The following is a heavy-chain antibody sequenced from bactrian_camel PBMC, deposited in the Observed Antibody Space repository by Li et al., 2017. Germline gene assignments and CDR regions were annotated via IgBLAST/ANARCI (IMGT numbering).Heavy chain of an antibody. V-gene: IGHV3S53*01. Sequence: HVQLVESGGGSVQGGGYLRLSCAASGVTRSIKSIGWFHQGPGKAREGVARIDSDGSTHYTESVKDRFTISKDNAKNMLYLQMNSLKPEDTAMYYCAADPLRPGVGGSEHNYWGQGTQVTVS. J-gene: IGHJ4*01. CDR3: AADPLRPGVGGSEHNY. D-gene: IGHD5*01. CDR2: IDSDGST. CDR1: GVTRSIKS.